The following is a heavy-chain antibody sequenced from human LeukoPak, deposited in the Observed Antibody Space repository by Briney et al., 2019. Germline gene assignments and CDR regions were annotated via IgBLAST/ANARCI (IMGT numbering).Heavy chain of an antibody. CDR2: ISNNGGRT. D-gene: IGHD1-26*01. CDR3: AREVGTPQAFDI. J-gene: IGHJ3*02. V-gene: IGHV3-64D*06. CDR1: GFTFSTYA. Sequence: GGSLRLSCSAFGFTFSTYAMHWVRQAPGKGLEFVSAISNNGGRTYYADSVQGRFTISRDNSQTTLYLQMSSLKAEDTAIYYCAREVGTPQAFDIWGQGTMVTVSS.